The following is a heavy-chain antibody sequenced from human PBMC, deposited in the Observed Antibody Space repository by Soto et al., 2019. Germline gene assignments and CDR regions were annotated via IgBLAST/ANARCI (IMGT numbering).Heavy chain of an antibody. J-gene: IGHJ4*02. CDR1: GGSISSGDYY. V-gene: IGHV4-39*01. CDR2: VYYRGRS. D-gene: IGHD4-17*01. Sequence: SETLSLTCTVSGGSISSGDYYWGWIRQSPGKGLEWIGSVYYRGRSYSKSSVKSRVTISVDTSKNRFSLSLNSVTASDTAVYFCVSQRTTVPTQAYFDYWGPGALVTV. CDR3: VSQRTTVPTQAYFDY.